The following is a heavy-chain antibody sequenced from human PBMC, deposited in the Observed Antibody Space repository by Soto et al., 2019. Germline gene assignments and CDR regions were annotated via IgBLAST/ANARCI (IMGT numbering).Heavy chain of an antibody. J-gene: IGHJ4*02. V-gene: IGHV4-34*01. CDR3: ARDSSGYKRFDY. D-gene: IGHD3-22*01. Sequence: SETLSLTCAVYGGSVSGFYWSWIRQPPGKGLEWIGDINHSGTTNYNPSLKSRLTISVDTSKNQFSLKLTSVTAADTAVYYCARDSSGYKRFDYWGQGTLVTVSS. CDR2: INHSGTT. CDR1: GGSVSGFY.